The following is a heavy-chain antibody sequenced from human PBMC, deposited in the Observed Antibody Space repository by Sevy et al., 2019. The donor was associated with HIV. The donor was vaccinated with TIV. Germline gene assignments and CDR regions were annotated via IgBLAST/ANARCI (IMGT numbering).Heavy chain of an antibody. J-gene: IGHJ4*02. Sequence: GGSLRLSCAASGFTFSSYSMNWVRQAPGKGLEWLSYISSSSSAIYYADSVKGRFTISRDNAKNSLYLQMNSLRDEDTAVYVWAGVQYYHYVWGSYRYDYWGQGTLVTVSS. CDR1: GFTFSSYS. CDR3: AGVQYYHYVWGSYRYDY. V-gene: IGHV3-48*02. D-gene: IGHD3-16*02. CDR2: ISSSSSAI.